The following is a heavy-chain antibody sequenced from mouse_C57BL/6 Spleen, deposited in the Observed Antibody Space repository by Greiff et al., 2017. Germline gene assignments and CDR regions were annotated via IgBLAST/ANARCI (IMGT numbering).Heavy chain of an antibody. Sequence: EVKVVESGEGLVKPGGSLKLSCAASGFTFSSYAMSWVRQTPEQRLEWVAYISSGGDYIYYADTVKGRFTISRDNARNTLYLQRSSLKSEDTAMYYCTSCFYYAMDYWGQGTSVTVSS. CDR2: ISSGGDYI. J-gene: IGHJ4*01. V-gene: IGHV5-9-1*02. CDR1: GFTFSSYA. CDR3: TSCFYYAMDY.